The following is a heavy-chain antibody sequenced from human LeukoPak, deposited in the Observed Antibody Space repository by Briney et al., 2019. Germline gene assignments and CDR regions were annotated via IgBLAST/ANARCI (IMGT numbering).Heavy chain of an antibody. Sequence: GGSLRLPCAASGFTFNTYAMSWVRPAPGKGLEWVSAISGSGGSTYYADSVKGRFTISRDNSKNTLYLQMNSLRAEDTAVYYCAKQGRDWLRDYYYYMDVWGKGTTVTISS. V-gene: IGHV3-23*01. D-gene: IGHD3-9*01. CDR3: AKQGRDWLRDYYYYMDV. J-gene: IGHJ6*03. CDR2: ISGSGGST. CDR1: GFTFNTYA.